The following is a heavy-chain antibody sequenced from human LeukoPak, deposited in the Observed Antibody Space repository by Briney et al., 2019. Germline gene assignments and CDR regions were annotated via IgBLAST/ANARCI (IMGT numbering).Heavy chain of an antibody. Sequence: GGSLRLSCAASGFTVSSNYMTWVRQAPGKGLEWVSVIYSGGNTYYADYVKGGFTISRDNSKNTLYLQMNSLRAEDTAIYYCARDDVASVFDYWGQGTLVTVSS. CDR3: ARDDVASVFDY. CDR1: GFTVSSNY. J-gene: IGHJ4*02. CDR2: IYSGGNT. V-gene: IGHV3-66*01.